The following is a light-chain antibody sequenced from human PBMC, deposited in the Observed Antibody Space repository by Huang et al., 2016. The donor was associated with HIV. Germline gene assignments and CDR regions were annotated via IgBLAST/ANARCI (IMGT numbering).Light chain of an antibody. J-gene: IGKJ5*01. V-gene: IGKV3-11*01. CDR2: DAS. Sequence: EIVLTQSPATLSLSPGERATLPCRASQSISNYLAWYQQKPGPPPRLLIYDASNRATGIPVRFSGSGSGTDFTLTISSLEPEDFAVYYCQQRGNWPPITFGQGTRLEIK. CDR1: QSISNY. CDR3: QQRGNWPPIT.